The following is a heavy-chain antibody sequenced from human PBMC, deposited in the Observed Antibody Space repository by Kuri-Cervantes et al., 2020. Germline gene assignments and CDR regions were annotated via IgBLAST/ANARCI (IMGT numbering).Heavy chain of an antibody. CDR3: ARDDYLENSNFDY. CDR1: GYTFTSYY. Sequence: ASVKVSCKASGYTFTSYYMHWVRQAPGQGLEWMGIINPSGGSTSYAQKFQGRVTMTTDTSTSTAYMELRSPRSDDTAVYYCARDDYLENSNFDYWGQGTLVTVSS. D-gene: IGHD1-1*01. V-gene: IGHV1-46*01. J-gene: IGHJ4*02. CDR2: INPSGGST.